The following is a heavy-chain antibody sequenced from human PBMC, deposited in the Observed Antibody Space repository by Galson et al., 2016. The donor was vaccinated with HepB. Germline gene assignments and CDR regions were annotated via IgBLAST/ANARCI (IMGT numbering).Heavy chain of an antibody. CDR2: IDWDDDK. CDR1: GFSLSTSGMC. J-gene: IGHJ3*02. V-gene: IGHV2-70*01. D-gene: IGHD3-22*01. CDR3: ARIALYYVSVRAFYI. Sequence: PALVKPTQTLTLTCTFSGFSLSTSGMCVSWIRQPPGKALECLALIDWDDDKYYSTSLKTRLTISKDTSKNQVVLTMTNMDPVDTATYYCARIALYYVSVRAFYIWGQGTMVTVSS.